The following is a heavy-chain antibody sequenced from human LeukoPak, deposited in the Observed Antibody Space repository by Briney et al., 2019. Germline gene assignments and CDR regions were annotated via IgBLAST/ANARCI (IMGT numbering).Heavy chain of an antibody. CDR1: GGSISSYY. V-gene: IGHV4-59*08. J-gene: IGHJ4*02. CDR2: IYYSGST. CDR3: AGVEDSSGYYYIDY. D-gene: IGHD3-22*01. Sequence: SETLSLTCTVSGGSISSYYWSWIRQPPGKGLEWIGYIYYSGSTNYNPSLKSRVTISGDTSKNQFSLKLSSVTAADTAVYYCAGVEDSSGYYYIDYWGQGTLVTVSS.